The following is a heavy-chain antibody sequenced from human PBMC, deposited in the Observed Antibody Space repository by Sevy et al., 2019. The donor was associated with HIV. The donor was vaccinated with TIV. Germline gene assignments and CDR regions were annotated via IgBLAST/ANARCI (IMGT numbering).Heavy chain of an antibody. D-gene: IGHD3-22*01. CDR1: GGSISSSSYY. CDR3: ARLGINSSGYYYDYYYGMDV. V-gene: IGHV4-39*01. Sequence: SETLSLTCTVSGGSISSSSYYWGWIRQPPGKGLEWIGSIYYSGSTSYNPSLKSRVTISVDTSKNQFSLKLSSVTAADTAVYYCARLGINSSGYYYDYYYGMDVWGQGTTVTVSS. CDR2: IYYSGST. J-gene: IGHJ6*02.